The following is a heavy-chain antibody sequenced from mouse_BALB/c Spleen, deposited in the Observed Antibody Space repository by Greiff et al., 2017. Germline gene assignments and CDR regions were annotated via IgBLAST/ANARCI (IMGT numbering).Heavy chain of an antibody. CDR2: INPSTGYT. CDR1: GYTFTSYW. J-gene: IGHJ4*01. V-gene: IGHV1-7*01. CDR3: ARANYGLMDY. D-gene: IGHD1-1*02. Sequence: VQLQQPGAELAKPGASVKMSCKASGYTFTSYWMHWVKQRPGQGLEWIGYINPSTGYTEYNQKFKDKATLTADKSSSTAYMQLSSLTSEDSAVYYCARANYGLMDYWGQGTSVTVSS.